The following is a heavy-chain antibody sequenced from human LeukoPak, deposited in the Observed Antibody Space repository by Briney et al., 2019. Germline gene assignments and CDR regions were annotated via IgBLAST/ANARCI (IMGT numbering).Heavy chain of an antibody. CDR3: TRMTTGHDY. Sequence: SETLSLTCAVSGISFDDYYWSWVRQTPGKGLEWIGEINHSGYTNDSPSLKSRVTLSIDTSRKQFSLNLRSVTVADAGIYYCTRMTTGHDYWGQGTLVTVSS. V-gene: IGHV4-34*01. J-gene: IGHJ4*02. CDR1: GISFDDYY. D-gene: IGHD4-17*01. CDR2: INHSGYT.